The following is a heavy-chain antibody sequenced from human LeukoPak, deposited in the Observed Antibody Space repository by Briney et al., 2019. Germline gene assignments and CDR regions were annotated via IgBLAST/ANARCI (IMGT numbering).Heavy chain of an antibody. D-gene: IGHD1-20*01. CDR2: ISVSSSSL. Sequence: GGSLRLSCAASGFTFSSFSMNWVRQAPGKGLEWVSSISVSSSSLYYADSVKGRFTISRDNAKNSLYLQMNSLRVEDTAMYYCTRTNWNPGYFDTWGQGTLVTVSS. CDR3: TRTNWNPGYFDT. CDR1: GFTFSSFS. V-gene: IGHV3-21*01. J-gene: IGHJ5*02.